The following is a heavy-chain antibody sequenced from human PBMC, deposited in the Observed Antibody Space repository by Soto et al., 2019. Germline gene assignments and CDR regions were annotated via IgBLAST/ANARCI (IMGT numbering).Heavy chain of an antibody. CDR1: GGSISSYY. J-gene: IGHJ6*04. CDR3: ARGIVVVTAIPNYGMDV. CDR2: IYYSAST. Sequence: QVQLQESGPGLVKPSETLSLTCTVSGGSISSYYWSWIRQPPGKGLEWIGYIYYSASTNYHPSLRCLVTISVDTSTNQFSLKLSSVTAADTAVYYCARGIVVVTAIPNYGMDVWGEGTTVTVSS. D-gene: IGHD2-21*02. V-gene: IGHV4-59*01.